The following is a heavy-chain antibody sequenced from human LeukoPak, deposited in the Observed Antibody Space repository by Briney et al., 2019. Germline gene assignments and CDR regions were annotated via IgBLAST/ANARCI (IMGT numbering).Heavy chain of an antibody. J-gene: IGHJ5*02. D-gene: IGHD3-3*01. V-gene: IGHV3-30*02. CDR2: IRYDGSNK. CDR3: ARGPSVLRFLEWLLGGFDP. CDR1: GFTFSSYG. Sequence: GGSLRLSCAASGFTFSSYGMHWVRQAPGKGLEWVAFIRYDGSNKYYADSVKGRFTISRDNSKNTLYLQMNSLRAEDTAVYYCARGPSVLRFLEWLLGGFDPWGQGTLVTVSS.